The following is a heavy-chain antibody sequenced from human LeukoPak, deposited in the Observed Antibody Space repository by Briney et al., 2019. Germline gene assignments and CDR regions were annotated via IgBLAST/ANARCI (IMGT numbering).Heavy chain of an antibody. D-gene: IGHD1-26*01. CDR3: AKDRLSLSGSYPS. Sequence: TGGSLRLSCAASGFNFDDYAMHWVRQAPGKGLEWVSGISWNGVNIGYADSVKGRFTISRDNAKNTLYLQMNGLRDEDTALYYCAKDRLSLSGSYPSWGQGTLVTVSS. CDR1: GFNFDDYA. CDR2: ISWNGVNI. J-gene: IGHJ4*02. V-gene: IGHV3-9*01.